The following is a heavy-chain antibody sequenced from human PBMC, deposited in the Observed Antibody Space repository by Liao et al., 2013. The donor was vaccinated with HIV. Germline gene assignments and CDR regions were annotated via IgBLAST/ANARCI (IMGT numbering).Heavy chain of an antibody. J-gene: IGHJ4*02. Sequence: QVQLQESGPGLVKPSETLSLACTVSGGSISTYYWSWIRQPPGKGLEWIGYIYYSGSTNYNPSLKSRVTISVDTSKNQFSLKVSSVTAADTAVYYCAGSGFSGYDVLFDYWGQGTLVTVSS. CDR2: IYYSGST. V-gene: IGHV4-59*01. CDR1: GGSISTYY. D-gene: IGHD5-12*01. CDR3: AGSGFSGYDVLFDY.